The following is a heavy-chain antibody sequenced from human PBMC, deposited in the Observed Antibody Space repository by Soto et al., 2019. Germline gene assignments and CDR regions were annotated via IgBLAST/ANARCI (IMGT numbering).Heavy chain of an antibody. CDR1: VGTFSSYA. Sequence: QVQLVQSGAEVKKPGSSLKVSCKASVGTFSSYAISWVRQAPGQGLEWMGGIIPISGTANSAQKFQGSVTITADKSTSTSYMELSSLSSEDTAVYYCAISQGISTSLEIYSYYYYGMEVWGQGTTVTVS. CDR2: IIPISGTA. J-gene: IGHJ6*02. CDR3: AISQGISTSLEIYSYYYYGMEV. D-gene: IGHD2-2*01. V-gene: IGHV1-69*06.